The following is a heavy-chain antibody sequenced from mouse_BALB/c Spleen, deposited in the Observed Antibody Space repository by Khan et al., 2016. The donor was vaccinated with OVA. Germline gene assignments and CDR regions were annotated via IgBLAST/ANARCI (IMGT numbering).Heavy chain of an antibody. CDR1: GYTFINYW. CDR3: ARRGLRWDFDY. V-gene: IGHV1-7*01. J-gene: IGHJ2*01. D-gene: IGHD1-1*01. Sequence: LEESGAELAKPGASVKMSCKASGYTFINYWILWVKQRPGQGLEWIGYIYPSTGYTEYNQNFKDKASLTADKSSSTAYMQLTSLTSEAFAVYYCARRGLRWDFDYWGQGTTLTVSS. CDR2: IYPSTGYT.